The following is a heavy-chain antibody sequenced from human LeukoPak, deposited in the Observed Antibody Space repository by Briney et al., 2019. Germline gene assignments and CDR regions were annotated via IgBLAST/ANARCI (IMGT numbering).Heavy chain of an antibody. J-gene: IGHJ4*02. CDR3: AREGRITMVRGVIS. CDR1: GGSFSGYY. V-gene: IGHV4-34*01. Sequence: SETLSLTCAVYGGSFSGYYWSWIRQPPGKGLEWIGEINHSGSTYYNPSLKSRVTISVDTSKNQFSLKLSSVTAADTAVYYCAREGRITMVRGVISWGQGTLVTVSS. D-gene: IGHD3-10*01. CDR2: INHSGST.